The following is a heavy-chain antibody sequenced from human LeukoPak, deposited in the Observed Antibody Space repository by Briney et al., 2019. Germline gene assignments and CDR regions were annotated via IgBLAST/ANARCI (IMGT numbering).Heavy chain of an antibody. CDR1: GFSFSLYA. V-gene: IGHV3-23*01. Sequence: GGSLRLSCAASGFSFSLYAMSWVRQAPGKGLEGVSVVSNSAGGGFTYYTDSVKGRFTISRDDAKNTLYLQMNSLRAEDTAVYYCAKLQGYCSGGSCYSWCFHYWGQGTLVTVSS. J-gene: IGHJ4*02. CDR3: AKLQGYCSGGSCYSWCFHY. D-gene: IGHD2-15*01. CDR2: VSNSAGGGFT.